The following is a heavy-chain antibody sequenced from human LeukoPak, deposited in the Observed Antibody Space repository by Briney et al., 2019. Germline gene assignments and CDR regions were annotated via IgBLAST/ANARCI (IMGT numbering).Heavy chain of an antibody. CDR1: GGSISSYY. CDR3: ARSVHDSSSWYYFDY. D-gene: IGHD6-13*01. V-gene: IGHV4-59*08. CDR2: IYYSGST. J-gene: IGHJ4*02. Sequence: PSETLSLTCTVSGGSISSYYWSWIRQPPGKGLEWIGYIYYSGSTNYNPSLKSRVTISVDTSKNQFSLKLSSVTAADTAVYYCARSVHDSSSWYYFDYWGQGTLVTVSS.